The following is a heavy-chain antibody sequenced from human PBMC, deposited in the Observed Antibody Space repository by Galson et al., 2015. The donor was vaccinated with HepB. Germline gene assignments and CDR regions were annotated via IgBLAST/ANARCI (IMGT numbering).Heavy chain of an antibody. J-gene: IGHJ3*02. Sequence: SLRLSCAASGFTFSSYSMIWVRQAPGKGLEWVSSISSSSSYLYYADSVKGRFTISRDNAKNSLYLQMNSLRAEDTAVYYCARAMVQGAPSQPDAFDIWGQGTMVTVSS. CDR3: ARAMVQGAPSQPDAFDI. CDR1: GFTFSSYS. V-gene: IGHV3-21*01. D-gene: IGHD3-10*01. CDR2: ISSSSSYL.